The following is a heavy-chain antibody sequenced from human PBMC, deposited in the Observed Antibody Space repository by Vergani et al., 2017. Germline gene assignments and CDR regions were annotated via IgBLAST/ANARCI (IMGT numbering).Heavy chain of an antibody. J-gene: IGHJ4*02. V-gene: IGHV4-4*03. CDR3: ATIGYRRWGYYFDY. CDR2: ICHTEDT. CDR1: GDSISSNNY. Sequence: QVQLQESGPGLVKPPGTLSLSCAVSGDSISSNNYWTWVRQPPGKGLEWIGEICHTEDTKYSPSLKSRVTVSVDESRNLFSLRLHSVTAADTAVYYCATIGYRRWGYYFDYWGQGSLVTVSS. D-gene: IGHD2-2*02.